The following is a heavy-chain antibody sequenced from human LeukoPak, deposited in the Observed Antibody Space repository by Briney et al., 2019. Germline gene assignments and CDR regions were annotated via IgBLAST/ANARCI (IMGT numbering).Heavy chain of an antibody. CDR2: ISYDGSNK. CDR3: AREEYYDILTGLDY. D-gene: IGHD3-9*01. J-gene: IGHJ4*02. Sequence: GGSLRLSCAASGFTFSSYAMHWVRQAPGKGLEWMAVISYDGSNKYYADSVKGRFTISRDNSKNTLYLQMNSLRAEDTAVYYCAREEYYDILTGLDYWGQGTLVTVSS. CDR1: GFTFSSYA. V-gene: IGHV3-30-3*01.